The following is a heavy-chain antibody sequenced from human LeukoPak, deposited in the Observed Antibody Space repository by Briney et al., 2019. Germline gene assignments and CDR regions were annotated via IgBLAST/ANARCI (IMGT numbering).Heavy chain of an antibody. CDR3: VCGSGYFFDY. CDR2: IYSSVST. V-gene: IGHV4-39*01. D-gene: IGHD1-14*01. CDR1: GASIRRNNYY. Sequence: PSETLSLTCTVSGASIRRNNYYWGWIRQPPGKGLEWIGTIYSSVSTYYNPSLKSRVTISVDTSKNQFSLKLTSVTAADTAVFYCVCGSGYFFDYWGRGTLVTVSS. J-gene: IGHJ4*02.